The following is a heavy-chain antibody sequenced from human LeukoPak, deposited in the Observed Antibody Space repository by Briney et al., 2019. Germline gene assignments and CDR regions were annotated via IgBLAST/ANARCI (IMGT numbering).Heavy chain of an antibody. D-gene: IGHD6-19*01. V-gene: IGHV1-69*05. J-gene: IGHJ4*02. CDR2: IIPIFGTA. CDR1: GGTFSSYA. CDR3: ARDRSSGWSY. Sequence: SVKVSCKATGGTFSSYAISWVRQAPGQGLEWMGGIIPIFGTANYAQKFQGRVTITTDESTSTAYMELSSLRSEDTAVYYCARDRSSGWSYWGQGTLVTVSS.